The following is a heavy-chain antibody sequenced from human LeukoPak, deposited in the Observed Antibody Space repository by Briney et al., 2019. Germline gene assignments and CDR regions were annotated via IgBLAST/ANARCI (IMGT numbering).Heavy chain of an antibody. V-gene: IGHV4-38-2*02. Sequence: SETLSLTCTVSGYSISSGYYWGWIRQAPGKGLEWIGSIYNSGSTYYNPSLKSRVTISVDTSKNQFSLKLSSVTAADTAVYYCARGPTYYDFWSGYYTLYYYYMDVWGKGTTVTVSS. CDR3: ARGPTYYDFWSGYYTLYYYYMDV. J-gene: IGHJ6*03. CDR2: IYNSGST. D-gene: IGHD3-3*01. CDR1: GYSISSGYY.